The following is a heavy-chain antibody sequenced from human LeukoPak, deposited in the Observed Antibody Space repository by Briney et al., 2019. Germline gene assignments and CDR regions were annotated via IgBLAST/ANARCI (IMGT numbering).Heavy chain of an antibody. CDR2: IGGRETST. Sequence: GGSLRLACAASGFTLISFTITCVRHAQGKGLEWLPAIGGRETSTYYADCLEGGFTIARDNYKDMVYLQMKSLKVEDTDIYYCGQEGGVWGGGTQVRVFS. CDR1: GFTLISFT. CDR3: GQEGGV. V-gene: IGHV3-23*01. J-gene: IGHJ4*02. D-gene: IGHD3-16*01.